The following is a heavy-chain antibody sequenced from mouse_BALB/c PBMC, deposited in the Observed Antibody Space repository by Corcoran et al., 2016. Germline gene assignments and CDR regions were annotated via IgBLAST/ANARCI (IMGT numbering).Heavy chain of an antibody. CDR2: IWWDDDK. CDR3: ARIDGYYPWFAY. Sequence: QVTLKESGPGILQPSQTLSLTCSFSGFSLSTSGMGVGWIRQPSGKGLEWLAHIWWDDDKYYNTALKSGLTISKDTAKNQVFLKIASVDTADTATSYCARIDGYYPWFAYWGQGTLVTVSA. J-gene: IGHJ3*01. D-gene: IGHD2-3*01. CDR1: GFSLSTSGMG. V-gene: IGHV8-8*01.